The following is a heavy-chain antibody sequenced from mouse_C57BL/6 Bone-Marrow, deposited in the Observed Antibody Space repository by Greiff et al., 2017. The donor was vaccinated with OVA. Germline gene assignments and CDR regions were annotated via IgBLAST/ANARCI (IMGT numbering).Heavy chain of an antibody. D-gene: IGHD1-1*02. CDR3: AIWGGRGAWFAY. Sequence: VQLQQSGAELVKPGASVKMSCKASGYTFTSYWITWVKQRPGQGLEWIGDIYPGSGSTNYNEKFKSKATLTVDTSSSTAYMQLSSLTSEDSAFYYCAIWGGRGAWFAYWGQGTLVTVSA. CDR2: IYPGSGST. CDR1: GYTFTSYW. J-gene: IGHJ3*01. V-gene: IGHV1-55*01.